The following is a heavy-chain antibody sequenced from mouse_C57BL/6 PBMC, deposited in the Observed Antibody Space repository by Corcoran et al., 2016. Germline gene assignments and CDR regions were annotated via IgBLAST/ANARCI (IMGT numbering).Heavy chain of an antibody. Sequence: QVQLQQSGAELMKPGASVKLSCKATGYTFTGYWIEWVKQRPGHGLEWIGEILPGSGSTKYNEKFKGKATLTVDTSSSTAYMQLSSLTSEDSAVYFCAKPSYYGRSFHWYFDVWGTGTTVTVSS. CDR3: AKPSYYGRSFHWYFDV. J-gene: IGHJ1*03. CDR1: GYTFTGYW. D-gene: IGHD1-1*01. V-gene: IGHV1-9*01. CDR2: ILPGSGST.